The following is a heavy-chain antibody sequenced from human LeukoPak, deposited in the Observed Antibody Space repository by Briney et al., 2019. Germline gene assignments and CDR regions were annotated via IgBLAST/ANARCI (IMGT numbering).Heavy chain of an antibody. D-gene: IGHD4-23*01. V-gene: IGHV3-30*02. CDR3: AKDQELVVTPAYLDC. CDR1: GFTFSSYG. Sequence: PGGSLRLSCAASGFTFSSYGMQWVRQAPGKGLEWVAFIRYDGSNKYYADSVKGRFTISRDNSKNTLYLQMNSLRAEDTAVYYCAKDQELVVTPAYLDCWGQGTLVTVSS. J-gene: IGHJ4*02. CDR2: IRYDGSNK.